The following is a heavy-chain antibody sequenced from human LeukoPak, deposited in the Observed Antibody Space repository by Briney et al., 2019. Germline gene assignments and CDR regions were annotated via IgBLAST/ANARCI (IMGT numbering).Heavy chain of an antibody. V-gene: IGHV3-21*01. CDR1: GFTFSSYS. CDR2: ISSSSYI. CDR3: ARVVGATDFDY. D-gene: IGHD1-26*01. Sequence: PGGSLRLSCAASGFTFSSYSMNWVRQAPGKGLEWVSSISSSSYIYYADSVKGRFTISRDNAKNSLYLQMNSLRAEDTAVYYCARVVGATDFDYWGQGTLVTVSS. J-gene: IGHJ4*02.